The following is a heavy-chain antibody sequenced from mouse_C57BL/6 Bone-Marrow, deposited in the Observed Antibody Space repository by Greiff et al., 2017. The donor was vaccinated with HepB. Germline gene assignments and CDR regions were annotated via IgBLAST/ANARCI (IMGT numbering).Heavy chain of an antibody. J-gene: IGHJ2*01. CDR2: IYPGSGST. CDR1: GYTFTSYW. Sequence: QVQLQQPGAELVKPGASVKMSCKASGYTFTSYWITWVKQRPGQGLEWIGDIYPGSGSTNYNEKFKGKSTLTVDKSSSTAYMQLSSLTSEDSAVYYCAIDDGLGTFDYWGQGTTLTVSS. CDR3: AIDDGLGTFDY. D-gene: IGHD2-3*01. V-gene: IGHV1-55*01.